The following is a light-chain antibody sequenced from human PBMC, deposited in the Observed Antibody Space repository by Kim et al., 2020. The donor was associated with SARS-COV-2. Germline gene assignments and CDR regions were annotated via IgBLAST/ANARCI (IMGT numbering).Light chain of an antibody. Sequence: QLVLTQSPSASASLGASVRLTCTLSSGHSDYAIAWHQQQPGKGPRYLMKIDSDGSHSRGDGIPDRFSGSSSGAERYLSISGLQSEDEADYYCQTWGPGFRVFGGGTQLTVL. CDR1: SGHSDYA. CDR2: IDSDGSH. J-gene: IGLJ3*02. V-gene: IGLV4-69*01. CDR3: QTWGPGFRV.